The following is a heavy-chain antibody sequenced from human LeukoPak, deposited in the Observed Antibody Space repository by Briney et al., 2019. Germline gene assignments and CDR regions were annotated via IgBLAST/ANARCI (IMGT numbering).Heavy chain of an antibody. CDR1: GFTFSTYW. Sequence: PGGSLRLSCAASGFTFSTYWMHWVRHAPGKGLVWVSRINSDGSSTSYADSVKGRCTISRDNAENTLYLQMNSLRAEDTAVYYCARESSVGAHKAFDYWGQGTLVTVSS. CDR3: ARESSVGAHKAFDY. V-gene: IGHV3-74*01. J-gene: IGHJ4*02. D-gene: IGHD1-26*01. CDR2: INSDGSST.